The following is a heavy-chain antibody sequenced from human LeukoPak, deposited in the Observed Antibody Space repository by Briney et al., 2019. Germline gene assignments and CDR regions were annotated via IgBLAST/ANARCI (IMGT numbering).Heavy chain of an antibody. CDR3: ARVSMVRGYDY. D-gene: IGHD3-10*01. Sequence: GGSLRLSCAASGFTFSSYWMSWVRPAPGKGLEWVANIKQDGSEKYYVDSVKGRFTISRANAKNSLYLQMNSLRAEDTAVYYCARVSMVRGYDYWGQGTLVTVSS. CDR2: IKQDGSEK. J-gene: IGHJ4*02. V-gene: IGHV3-7*01. CDR1: GFTFSSYW.